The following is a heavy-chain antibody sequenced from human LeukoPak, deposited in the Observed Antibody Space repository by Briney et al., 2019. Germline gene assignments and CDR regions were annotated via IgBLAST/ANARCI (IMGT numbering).Heavy chain of an antibody. V-gene: IGHV4-4*07. J-gene: IGHJ4*02. CDR1: GVSISSYY. CDR3: AREFFGYSYGFFDY. Sequence: SETLSLTCTVSGVSISSYYWSWIRQPAGKGLEWIGRIYTSGSTNYNPSLKSRVTMSVDTSKNQFSLKLSSVTAADTAVYYCAREFFGYSYGFFDYWGQGTLVTVSS. D-gene: IGHD5-18*01. CDR2: IYTSGST.